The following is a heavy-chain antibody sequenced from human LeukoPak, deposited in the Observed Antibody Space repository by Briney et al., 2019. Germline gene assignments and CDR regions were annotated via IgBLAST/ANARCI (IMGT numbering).Heavy chain of an antibody. CDR1: GDSVSSNTVA. CDR2: TYYRSKWYN. CDR3: VRESYSVSASYRS. D-gene: IGHD3-10*01. J-gene: IGHJ4*02. Sequence: SQTLSLTCAISGDSVSSNTVAWNWIRQSPSRGLEWLGWTYYRSKWYNDYAVSVKSRITINSDTSKNEFSLLLNSVTPEDTAVYYCVRESYSVSASYRSWGQGTLVIVSS. V-gene: IGHV6-1*01.